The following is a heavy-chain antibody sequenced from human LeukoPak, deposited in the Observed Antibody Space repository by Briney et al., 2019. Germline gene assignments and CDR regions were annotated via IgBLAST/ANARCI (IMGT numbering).Heavy chain of an antibody. CDR1: GYTFTGYY. CDR3: ARDLAWIVGATLVGAFDI. V-gene: IGHV1-2*02. J-gene: IGHJ3*02. CDR2: INPNSGGT. D-gene: IGHD1-26*01. Sequence: ASVKVSCKASGYTFTGYYMHWVRQAPGQGLEWMGWINPNSGGTNYAQKFQGRVTMTRDTSISTAYMELSRLRSDDTAVYYCARDLAWIVGATLVGAFDIWAQGTMVTVSS.